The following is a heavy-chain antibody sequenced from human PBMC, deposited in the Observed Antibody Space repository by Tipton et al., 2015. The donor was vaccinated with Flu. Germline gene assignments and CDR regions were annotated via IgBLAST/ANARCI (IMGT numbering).Heavy chain of an antibody. J-gene: IGHJ5*02. CDR3: AKRLDP. V-gene: IGHV4-31*03. Sequence: TLSLTCTVSGDSISSGGYYWTWIRQRPGKGLEWIGYIYYSGLSLYNPSLKSRLTISVDKSKNQFSLRLNSVTAADTAVYYCAKRLDPWGQGTLVTVSS. CDR2: IYYSGLS. CDR1: GDSISSGGYY.